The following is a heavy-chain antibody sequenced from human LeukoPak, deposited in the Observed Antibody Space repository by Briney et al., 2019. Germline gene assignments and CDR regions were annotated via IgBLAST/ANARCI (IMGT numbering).Heavy chain of an antibody. D-gene: IGHD2-2*01. J-gene: IGHJ4*02. CDR2: IIPILGIA. V-gene: IGHV1-69*04. Sequence: ASVKVSCKASGGTFSSYAISWVRQAPGQGLEWMGRIIPILGIANYAQKFQGRVTITADKSTSTAYMELSSLRSEDTAVYYCARGPYTVPAAMMVVITLRYFDYWGQGTLVTVSS. CDR1: GGTFSSYA. CDR3: ARGPYTVPAAMMVVITLRYFDY.